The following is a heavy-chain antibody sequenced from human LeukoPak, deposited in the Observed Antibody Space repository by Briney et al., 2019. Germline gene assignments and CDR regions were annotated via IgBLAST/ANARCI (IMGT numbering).Heavy chain of an antibody. V-gene: IGHV3-66*01. Sequence: GGSLRLSCAASGFTVSSNYMSWVRQAPGKGLEWASVIYSGGSTYYADSVKGRFTISRDNSKNTLYLQMNSLRAEDTAVYYCAMTAVAGTGDYWGQGTLVTVS. CDR1: GFTVSSNY. J-gene: IGHJ4*02. CDR3: AMTAVAGTGDY. D-gene: IGHD6-19*01. CDR2: IYSGGST.